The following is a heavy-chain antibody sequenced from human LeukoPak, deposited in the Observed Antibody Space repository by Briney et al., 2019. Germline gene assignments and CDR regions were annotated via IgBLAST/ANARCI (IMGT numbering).Heavy chain of an antibody. CDR2: ISYDGSNK. Sequence: PGRSLRLSCAASGFTFSSYGMHWVRQAPGKGLEWVAVISYDGSNKYYADSVKGRFTISRDNSKNTLYLQMNSLRAEDTAVYYCAKVLRYFDWLLDGFDYWGQGTLVTVSS. D-gene: IGHD3-9*01. CDR1: GFTFSSYG. CDR3: AKVLRYFDWLLDGFDY. V-gene: IGHV3-30*18. J-gene: IGHJ4*02.